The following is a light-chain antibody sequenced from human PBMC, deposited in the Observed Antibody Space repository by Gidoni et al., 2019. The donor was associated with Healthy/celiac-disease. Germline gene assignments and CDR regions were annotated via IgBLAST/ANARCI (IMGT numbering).Light chain of an antibody. V-gene: IGLV2-14*01. Sequence: QSALTQPASVSASPGQSITISCTATSSDVGGYNHVSWYQQHPGKAPKLMIYEVSNRPSGVSNRFSGSKSGNTASLTISGLQAEDEADYYCSSYTSSSTLVFGTGTKVTVL. CDR1: SSDVGGYNH. J-gene: IGLJ1*01. CDR2: EVS. CDR3: SSYTSSSTLV.